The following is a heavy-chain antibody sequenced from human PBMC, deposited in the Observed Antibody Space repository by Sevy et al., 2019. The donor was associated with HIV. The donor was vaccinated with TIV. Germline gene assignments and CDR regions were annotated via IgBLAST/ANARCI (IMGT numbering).Heavy chain of an antibody. V-gene: IGHV3-15*01. CDR2: MKSNNDGGTT. Sequence: GGSLRLSCATSGLTFNKAWMTWVRQAPGKGLEWVGRMKSNNDGGTTDYAAPVKGRFTISRDDSKNTLYLQMNGLKTEDTAIYYCATKDDFWSGYQYFRYWGRGTLVTVSS. CDR3: ATKDDFWSGYQYFRY. D-gene: IGHD3-3*01. J-gene: IGHJ4*02. CDR1: GLTFNKAW.